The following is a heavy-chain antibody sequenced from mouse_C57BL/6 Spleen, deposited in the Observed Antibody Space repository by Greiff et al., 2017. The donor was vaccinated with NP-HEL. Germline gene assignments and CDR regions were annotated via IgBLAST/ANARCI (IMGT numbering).Heavy chain of an antibody. Sequence: QVQLQQPGAELVMPGASVKLSCKASGYTFTSYWMHWVKQRPGQGLEWIGEIDPSDSYTNYNQKFKGKSTLTVDKSSSTAYMQLSSLTSEDSAVYYCAIYYGSREVFAYWGQGTLVTVSA. CDR2: IDPSDSYT. CDR3: AIYYGSREVFAY. V-gene: IGHV1-69*01. J-gene: IGHJ3*01. CDR1: GYTFTSYW. D-gene: IGHD1-1*01.